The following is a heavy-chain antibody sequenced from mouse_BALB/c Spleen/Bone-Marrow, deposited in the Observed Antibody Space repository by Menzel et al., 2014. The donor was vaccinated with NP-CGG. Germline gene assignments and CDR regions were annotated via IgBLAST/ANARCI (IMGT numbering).Heavy chain of an antibody. CDR1: GFAFSSYD. V-gene: IGHV5-12-1*01. CDR2: ISSGGGST. CDR3: ARTTPYAMDY. D-gene: IGHD5-5*01. J-gene: IGHJ4*01. Sequence: EVKLVESGGGLVKPGGSLRLSCAASGFAFSSYDMSWVRQTPEKRLEWVAYISSGGGSTYYTDTVKGRFTISRDNAKNTLYLQMSSLKSEDTAMYYCARTTPYAMDYWGQGTSVTVSS.